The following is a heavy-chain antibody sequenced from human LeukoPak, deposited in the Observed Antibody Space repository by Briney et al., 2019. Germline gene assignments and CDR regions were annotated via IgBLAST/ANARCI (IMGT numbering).Heavy chain of an antibody. CDR3: ASQSIAATGAFDY. D-gene: IGHD6-13*01. CDR1: GYTFTGYY. J-gene: IGHJ4*02. Sequence: ASVKVSCKASGYTFTGYYMHWVRQAPGQGLEWMGWINPNSGGTNYAQKFQGWVTMTRDTSISTAYMELCRLRSDDTAVYYCASQSIAATGAFDYWGQGTLVTVSS. CDR2: INPNSGGT. V-gene: IGHV1-2*04.